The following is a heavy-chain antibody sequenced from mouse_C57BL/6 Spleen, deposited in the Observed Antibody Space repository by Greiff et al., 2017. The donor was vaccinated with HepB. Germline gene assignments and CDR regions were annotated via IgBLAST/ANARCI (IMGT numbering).Heavy chain of an antibody. CDR1: GFTFSNYW. J-gene: IGHJ3*01. CDR3: TGGTAQAY. CDR2: IRLKSDNYAT. D-gene: IGHD3-2*02. Sequence: EVQLVESGGGLVQPGGSMKLSCVASGFTFSNYWMNWVRQSPEKGLEWVAQIRLKSDNYATHYAESVKGRFTISRDDSKSSVYLQMNNLRAEDTGIYYCTGGTAQAYWGQGTLVTVSA. V-gene: IGHV6-3*01.